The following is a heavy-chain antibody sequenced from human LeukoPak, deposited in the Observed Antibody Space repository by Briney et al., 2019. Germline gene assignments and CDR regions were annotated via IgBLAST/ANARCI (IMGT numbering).Heavy chain of an antibody. CDR2: IGTAGDT. Sequence: QPGGSLRLSCAASGFTFNNYDMHWVRQTTGKGLEWVSGIGTAGDTYYPGSVKGRFTISRENAKNSLYLQMNSLRAGDTAVYFCARGRYYDILTGYLPDAFDIWGQGTMVTVSS. CDR3: ARGRYYDILTGYLPDAFDI. V-gene: IGHV3-13*04. CDR1: GFTFNNYD. D-gene: IGHD3-9*01. J-gene: IGHJ3*02.